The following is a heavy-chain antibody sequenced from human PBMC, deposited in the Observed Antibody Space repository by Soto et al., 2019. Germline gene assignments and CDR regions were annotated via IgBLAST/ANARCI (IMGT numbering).Heavy chain of an antibody. CDR3: AGFRYYYGSGSYYNTYYYYGMDV. Sequence: SETLSLTCAVSGGSISSSNWWSWVRQPPGKGLEWIGEIYHSGSTNYNPSLKGRVTISVDKSKNQFSLKLSSVTAADTAVYYCAGFRYYYGSGSYYNTYYYYGMDVWGQGTTVTVSS. J-gene: IGHJ6*02. D-gene: IGHD3-10*01. CDR1: GGSISSSNW. CDR2: IYHSGST. V-gene: IGHV4-4*02.